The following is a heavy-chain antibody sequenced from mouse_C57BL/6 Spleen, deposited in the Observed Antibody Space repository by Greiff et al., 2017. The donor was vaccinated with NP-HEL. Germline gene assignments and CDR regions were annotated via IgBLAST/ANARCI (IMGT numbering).Heavy chain of an antibody. J-gene: IGHJ2*01. Sequence: QVQLQQSGPELVKPGASVKISCKASGYAFSSSWMNWVKQRPGKGLEWIGRIYPGDGDTNYNGKFKGKATLTADKSSSTAYMQLSSLTSEDSAVYFCARWDGNPFFDYWGQGTTLTVSS. CDR1: GYAFSSSW. CDR2: IYPGDGDT. V-gene: IGHV1-82*01. D-gene: IGHD2-1*01. CDR3: ARWDGNPFFDY.